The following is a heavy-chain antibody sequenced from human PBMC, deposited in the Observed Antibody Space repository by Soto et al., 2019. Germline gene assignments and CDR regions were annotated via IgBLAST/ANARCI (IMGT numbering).Heavy chain of an antibody. CDR2: IDTNGSTK. Sequence: EVQLVESGGGLVQPGGSLRLSCAASGFNFNTYWMYWVRQAPGKGLEWVANIDTNGSTKNYVDSVKGRFIISRDNAKNSLFLQMNSLRAEDTAVYYCGRVPRDGNFANGVDVWGQGTTVTVSS. CDR1: GFNFNTYW. D-gene: IGHD4-17*01. CDR3: GRVPRDGNFANGVDV. V-gene: IGHV3-7*03. J-gene: IGHJ6*02.